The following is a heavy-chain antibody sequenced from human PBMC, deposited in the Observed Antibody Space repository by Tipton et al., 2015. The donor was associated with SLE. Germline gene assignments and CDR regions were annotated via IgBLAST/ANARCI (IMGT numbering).Heavy chain of an antibody. D-gene: IGHD1-14*01. J-gene: IGHJ2*01. CDR1: GVTFSSYE. V-gene: IGHV3-7*01. Sequence: SLRLSCAASGVTFSSYEMNWVRQAPGKGLEWVANIKQDGSEKYYVDSVKGRFIISRDNAKNSLYLQMNSLRADDTAVYYCARNNPDLVHWYFDLWGRGTLVTVSS. CDR2: IKQDGSEK. CDR3: ARNNPDLVHWYFDL.